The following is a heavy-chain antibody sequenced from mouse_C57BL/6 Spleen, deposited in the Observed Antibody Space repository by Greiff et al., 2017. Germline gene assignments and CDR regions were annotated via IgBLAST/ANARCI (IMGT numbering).Heavy chain of an antibody. CDR1: GYTFTSYW. CDR3: ARWGTVGGYFDV. Sequence: QVHVKQPGAELVKPGASVKMSCKASGYTFTSYWITWVKQRPGQGLEWIGDIYPGSGSTNYNEKFKSKATLTVDTSSSTAYMQLSSLTSEDSAVYYCARWGTVGGYFDVWGTGTTVTVAS. CDR2: IYPGSGST. D-gene: IGHD1-1*01. J-gene: IGHJ1*03. V-gene: IGHV1-55*01.